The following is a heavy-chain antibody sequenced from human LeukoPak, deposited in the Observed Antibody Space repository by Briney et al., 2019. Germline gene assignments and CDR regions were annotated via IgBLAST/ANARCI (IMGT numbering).Heavy chain of an antibody. Sequence: GRSLRLSCAASGFSFGGYALHWVPQAPGKGLEWVASISWNSGDIVHADSVKGRFTISRDNAKNSLYLQMDSLRTEDTALYYCVKSGGYATAIRYFDLWGRGTLVTVSS. CDR1: GFSFGGYA. J-gene: IGHJ2*01. CDR2: ISWNSGDI. D-gene: IGHD2-21*02. V-gene: IGHV3-9*01. CDR3: VKSGGYATAIRYFDL.